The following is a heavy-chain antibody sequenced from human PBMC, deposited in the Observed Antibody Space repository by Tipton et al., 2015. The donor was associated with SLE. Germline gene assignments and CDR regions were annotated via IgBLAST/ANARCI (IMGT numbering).Heavy chain of an antibody. V-gene: IGHV3-21*01. D-gene: IGHD6-6*01. CDR1: GFTFRSYS. CDR3: ARDHSSSTVDY. Sequence: SLRLSCAGGGFTFRSYSMHWVRQAPGRGLEWVSSISSSSSYIYYADSVKGRFTISRDNAKNSLYLQMNSLRAEDTAVYYCARDHSSSTVDYWGQGTLVTVSS. J-gene: IGHJ4*02. CDR2: ISSSSSYI.